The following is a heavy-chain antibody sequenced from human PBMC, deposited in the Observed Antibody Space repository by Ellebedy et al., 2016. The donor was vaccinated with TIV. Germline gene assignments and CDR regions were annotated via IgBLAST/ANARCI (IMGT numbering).Heavy chain of an antibody. D-gene: IGHD5-12*01. CDR2: ITTLGAT. CDR3: ARDASGYPDY. V-gene: IGHV3-48*02. CDR1: GFTFSNHD. Sequence: PGGSLRLSCAASGFTFSNHDMNWLRQAPGKGLEWLSYITTLGATFYADSVKGRFTISRDDAKNSVYLQMNSLRDEDTAVYYCARDASGYPDYWGQGNLVTVSS. J-gene: IGHJ4*02.